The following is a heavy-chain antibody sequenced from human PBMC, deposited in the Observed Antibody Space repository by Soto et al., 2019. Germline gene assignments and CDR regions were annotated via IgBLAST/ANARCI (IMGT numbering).Heavy chain of an antibody. CDR3: ARVPNYYDSSGYCYLDNWFDP. V-gene: IGHV4-59*01. J-gene: IGHJ5*02. Sequence: QVQLQESGPGLVKPSETLSLTCTVSGGSISSYYWSWIRQPPGKGLEWIGYIYDSGSTNYNPSLKSRVTISVATSKNQFALKLSSVTAADTAVYYCARVPNYYDSSGYCYLDNWFDPWGQGTLVTVSS. D-gene: IGHD3-22*01. CDR1: GGSISSYY. CDR2: IYDSGST.